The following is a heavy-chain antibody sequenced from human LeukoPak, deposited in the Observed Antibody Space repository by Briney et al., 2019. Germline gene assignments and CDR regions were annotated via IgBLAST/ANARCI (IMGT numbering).Heavy chain of an antibody. CDR3: AKSYDSTRGDAFDI. V-gene: IGHV3-9*03. D-gene: IGHD3-22*01. CDR1: GFTFDDYA. CDR2: ISWNSGSI. J-gene: IGHJ3*02. Sequence: PGGSLRLSCAASGFTFDDYAVHWVRQAPGKGLEWVSGISWNSGSIGYADSVKGRFTISRDNAKNSLYLQMNSLRAEDMALYYCAKSYDSTRGDAFDIWGQGTMVTVSS.